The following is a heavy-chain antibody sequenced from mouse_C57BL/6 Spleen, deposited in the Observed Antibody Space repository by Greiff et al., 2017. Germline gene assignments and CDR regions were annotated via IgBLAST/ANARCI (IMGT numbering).Heavy chain of an antibody. J-gene: IGHJ3*01. CDR2: ISSGSSTI. Sequence: EVKLQESGGGLVKPGGSLKLSCAASGFTFSDYGMHWVRQAPEKGLEWVAYISSGSSTIYYADTVKGRFTISRDNAKNTLFLQMTSLRSEDTAMYYCAKGGYGSSSWFAYWGQGTLVTVSA. V-gene: IGHV5-17*01. CDR1: GFTFSDYG. CDR3: AKGGYGSSSWFAY. D-gene: IGHD1-1*01.